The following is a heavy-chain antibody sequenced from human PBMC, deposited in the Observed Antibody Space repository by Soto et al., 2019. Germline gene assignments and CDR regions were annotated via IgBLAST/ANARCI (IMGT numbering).Heavy chain of an antibody. CDR2: IYYSGST. D-gene: IGHD5-12*01. V-gene: IGHV4-59*08. J-gene: IGHJ3*02. CDR3: ARHLWGYLFDAFAI. CDR1: GFTFSNAW. Sequence: GSLRLSCAASGFTFSNAWINWVRQAPGKGLEWIGYIYYSGSTNYNPSLKSRVTISVDTSKNQFSLKLSSVTAADTAVYYCARHLWGYLFDAFAIWGQGTMVTVSS.